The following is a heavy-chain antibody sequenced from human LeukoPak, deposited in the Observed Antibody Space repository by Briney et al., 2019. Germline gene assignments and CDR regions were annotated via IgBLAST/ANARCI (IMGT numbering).Heavy chain of an antibody. CDR1: GGSFSGYY. V-gene: IGHV4-34*01. Sequence: SETLSLTCAVYGGSFSGYYWSWIRQPPGKGLEWIGSIYHSGSTYYNPSLKSRVTISVDTSKNQFSLKLSSVTAADTAVYYCARVSADFWSAYYYYYMDVWGKGTTVTVSS. CDR2: IYHSGST. J-gene: IGHJ6*03. D-gene: IGHD3-3*01. CDR3: ARVSADFWSAYYYYYMDV.